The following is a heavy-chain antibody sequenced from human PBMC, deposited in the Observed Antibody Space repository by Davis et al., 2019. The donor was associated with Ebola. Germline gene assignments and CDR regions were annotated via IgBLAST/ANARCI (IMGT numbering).Heavy chain of an antibody. Sequence: SETLSLTCTVPGSSIGSGYYCGCIRQPPRNGLEWIRSIYYSGITYYHPSLKSRVTISVDTSKNQFSLKLRSVTAADTAVYYCARQGWSGYSLRHWLDPWGRGTLVTISS. CDR3: ARQGWSGYSLRHWLDP. V-gene: IGHV4-38-2*02. D-gene: IGHD3-3*01. CDR2: IYYSGIT. CDR1: GSSIGSGYY. J-gene: IGHJ5*02.